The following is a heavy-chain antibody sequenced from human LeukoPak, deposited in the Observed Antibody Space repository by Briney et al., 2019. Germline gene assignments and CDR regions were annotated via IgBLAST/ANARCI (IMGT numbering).Heavy chain of an antibody. J-gene: IGHJ4*02. D-gene: IGHD3-3*01. CDR1: GGSISSYY. CDR2: IYYSGST. CDR3: ARGMVYYDFWSGYYPSYYFDY. V-gene: IGHV4-59*01. Sequence: SETLSLTCTASGGSISSYYWSWIRQPPGKGLEWIGYIYYSGSTNYNPSLKSRVTISVDTSKNQFSLKLSSVTAADTAVYYCARGMVYYDFWSGYYPSYYFDYWGQGTLVTVSS.